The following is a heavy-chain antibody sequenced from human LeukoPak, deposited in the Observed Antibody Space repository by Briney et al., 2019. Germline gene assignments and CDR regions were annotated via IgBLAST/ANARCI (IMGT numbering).Heavy chain of an antibody. CDR3: ARERQGSSYYDGKESFDY. V-gene: IGHV3-7*01. CDR2: IDQDGSEK. CDR1: AFTFSNSW. J-gene: IGHJ4*02. Sequence: GGSLKLSCVASAFTFSNSWMSWLRQVPGKGLEWVANIDQDGSEKNCVESVKGRFTIARDNGKYSLYLEMNSLRAEDTAVYYCARERQGSSYYDGKESFDYWGQGTLVTVSS. D-gene: IGHD1-26*01.